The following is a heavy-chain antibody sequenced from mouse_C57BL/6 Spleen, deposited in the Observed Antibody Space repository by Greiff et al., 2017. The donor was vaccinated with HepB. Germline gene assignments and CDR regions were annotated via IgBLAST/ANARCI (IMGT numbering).Heavy chain of an antibody. J-gene: IGHJ2*01. V-gene: IGHV1-82*01. Sequence: VQLQQSGPELVKPGASVKISSKASGYAFSSSWMNWVKQRPGKGLEWIGRIYPGDGDTNYNGKFKGKATLTADKSSSTAYMQLSSLTSEDSAVYFCARKGGSGYGYFDYWGQGTTLTVSS. CDR1: GYAFSSSW. CDR2: IYPGDGDT. CDR3: ARKGGSGYGYFDY. D-gene: IGHD3-2*02.